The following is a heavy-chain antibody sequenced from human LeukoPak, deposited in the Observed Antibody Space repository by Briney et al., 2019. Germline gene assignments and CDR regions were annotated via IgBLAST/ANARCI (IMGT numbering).Heavy chain of an antibody. CDR1: GFTFSTYG. CDR3: AAPGVPAATYYFDY. D-gene: IGHD2-2*01. Sequence: GGSLRHSCAASGFTFSTYGMHWVRQAPGRGLEWVAFIRYDGSNKYYADSVKGRFTISRDNSKNTVYLQMNSLRAEDTAVYYCAAPGVPAATYYFDYWGQGTLVTVSS. J-gene: IGHJ4*02. V-gene: IGHV3-30*02. CDR2: IRYDGSNK.